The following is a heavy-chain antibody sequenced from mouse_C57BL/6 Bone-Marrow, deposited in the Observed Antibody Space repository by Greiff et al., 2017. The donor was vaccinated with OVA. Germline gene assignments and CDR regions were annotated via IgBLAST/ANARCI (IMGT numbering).Heavy chain of an antibody. J-gene: IGHJ2*01. D-gene: IGHD1-1*01. Sequence: EVQLQQSGTVLARPGASVKMSCKTSGYTFTSYWMHWVKQRPGQGLEWIGAIYPGNSDTSYNQKFKGKAKLTAVTSASTAYMELSSLTNEDSAVYYCTRELTTVVATRNYFDYWGQGTTLTVSS. V-gene: IGHV1-5*01. CDR3: TRELTTVVATRNYFDY. CDR2: IYPGNSDT. CDR1: GYTFTSYW.